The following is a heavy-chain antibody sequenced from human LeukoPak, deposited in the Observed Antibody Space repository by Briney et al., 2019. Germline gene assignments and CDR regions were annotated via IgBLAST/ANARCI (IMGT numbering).Heavy chain of an antibody. CDR3: ARGFRHYDGPDY. D-gene: IGHD4-17*01. CDR2: ISSSSSYI. Sequence: GSLRLSCAASGFTFSSYSMNWVRQAPGKGLEWVSSISSSSSYIYYADSVKGRFTISRDNAKNSLYLQMNSLRAEDTAVYYCARGFRHYDGPDYWGQGTLVTVSS. V-gene: IGHV3-21*01. CDR1: GFTFSSYS. J-gene: IGHJ4*02.